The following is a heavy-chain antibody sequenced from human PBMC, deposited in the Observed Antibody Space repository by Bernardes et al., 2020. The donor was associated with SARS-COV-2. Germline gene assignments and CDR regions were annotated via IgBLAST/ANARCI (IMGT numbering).Heavy chain of an antibody. D-gene: IGHD3-3*01. CDR2: IYHSGST. V-gene: IGHV4-30-2*06. J-gene: IGHJ3*02. CDR3: ARDQSPIFGAFDI. CDR1: GGSISSGGYS. Sequence: SETLSLTCAVSGGSISSGGYSWSWIRQSPGKGLEWIGYIYHSGSTYYNPSLKSRVTISVDRSKNQFSLKLSSVTAADTAVYYCARDQSPIFGAFDIWGQGTMVTVSS.